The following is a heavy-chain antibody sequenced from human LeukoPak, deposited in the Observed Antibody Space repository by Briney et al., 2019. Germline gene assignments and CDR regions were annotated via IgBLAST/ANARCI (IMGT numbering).Heavy chain of an antibody. J-gene: IGHJ4*02. Sequence: GGSLRLSCAASGFTFSSYSMNWVRQAPGKGLEWVSSISSSSSYIYYADSVKGRFTISRDNAKNSLYLQMNSLRAEDTAVYYCAANIAADGKGLDYWGQGTLVTVSS. D-gene: IGHD6-13*01. CDR3: AANIAADGKGLDY. V-gene: IGHV3-21*01. CDR1: GFTFSSYS. CDR2: ISSSSSYI.